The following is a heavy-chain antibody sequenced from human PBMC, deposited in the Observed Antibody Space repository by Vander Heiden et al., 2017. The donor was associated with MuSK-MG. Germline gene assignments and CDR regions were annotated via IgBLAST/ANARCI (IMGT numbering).Heavy chain of an antibody. CDR2: ISYDGSNK. CDR3: ARGAYDILTGTLDY. V-gene: IGHV3-30-3*01. Sequence: QVQLVESGGGVVQPGRSLRLSCAASGFTFSSYAMHGVRQAPGKGLEWVAVISYDGSNKYYADSVKGRFTISRDNSKNTLYLQMNSLRAEDTAVYYCARGAYDILTGTLDYWGQGTLVTVSS. D-gene: IGHD3-9*01. J-gene: IGHJ4*02. CDR1: GFTFSSYA.